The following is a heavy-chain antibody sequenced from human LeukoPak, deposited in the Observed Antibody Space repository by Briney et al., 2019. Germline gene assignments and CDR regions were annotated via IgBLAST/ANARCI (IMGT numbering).Heavy chain of an antibody. Sequence: SETLSLTCAVYGGSFTIYSWTWIRQPPGKSLEWVGEISPSGNTQYNPSLKSRVTISLDESKSQFYLKLNSVTAADTAVYYCARRVRSADYRLDYWGQGTLVTVSS. CDR2: ISPSGNT. V-gene: IGHV4-34*01. CDR1: GGSFTIYS. J-gene: IGHJ4*02. CDR3: ARRVRSADYRLDY. D-gene: IGHD4-11*01.